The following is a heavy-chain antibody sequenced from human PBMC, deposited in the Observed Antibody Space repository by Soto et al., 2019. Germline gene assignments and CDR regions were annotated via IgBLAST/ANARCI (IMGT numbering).Heavy chain of an antibody. D-gene: IGHD4-4*01. CDR3: AREITVNAYYYYGMDV. V-gene: IGHV1-46*01. J-gene: IGHJ6*02. Sequence: ASVKVSCKASGYTFTSYYMHWVRQAPGQGLEWMGIINPSGGSTSYAQKFQGRVTMTRDTSTSTVYMELSSLRSEDTAVYYCAREITVNAYYYYGMDVWGQGTTVNVSS. CDR2: INPSGGST. CDR1: GYTFTSYY.